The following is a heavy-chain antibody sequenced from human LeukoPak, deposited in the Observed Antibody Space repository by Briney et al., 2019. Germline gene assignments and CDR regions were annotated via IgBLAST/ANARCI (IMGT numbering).Heavy chain of an antibody. Sequence: SETLSLTCAVYGGSFSGYYWSWIRQPPGKGLEWIGEINHSGSTNYNPSLKSRVTISVDTSKNQFSLKLSSVTAADTAVYYCARAAVAGPFDYWAREPWSPSPQ. CDR3: ARAAVAGPFDY. CDR1: GGSFSGYY. V-gene: IGHV4-34*01. CDR2: INHSGST. D-gene: IGHD6-19*01. J-gene: IGHJ4*02.